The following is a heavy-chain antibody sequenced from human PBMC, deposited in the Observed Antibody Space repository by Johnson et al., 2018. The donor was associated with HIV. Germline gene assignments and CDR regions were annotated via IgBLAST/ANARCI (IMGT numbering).Heavy chain of an antibody. V-gene: IGHV3-15*01. CDR3: STGDIWGVAGAMLLPLHDAFDI. CDR2: IKSESDGGTT. Sequence: VQLVESGGGLVKPGGSLRLSCAASGFTFSNAWMNWVRQAPGKGLEWIGRIKSESDGGTTDYPTPVKGRFTISRDDSKNMLYLQMNSLKIEDTAVYYCSTGDIWGVAGAMLLPLHDAFDIWGQGTMVTVSS. J-gene: IGHJ3*02. CDR1: GFTFSNAW. D-gene: IGHD3-16*01.